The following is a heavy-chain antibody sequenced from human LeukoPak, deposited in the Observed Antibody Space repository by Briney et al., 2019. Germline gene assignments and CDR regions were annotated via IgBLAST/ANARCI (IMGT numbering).Heavy chain of an antibody. D-gene: IGHD3-9*01. CDR3: ARVYYDILTGYQYYFDY. CDR2: IYYSGST. V-gene: IGHV4-59*01. J-gene: IGHJ4*02. CDR1: GGSISSYY. Sequence: PETLSLTCTVSGGSISSYYWSWIRQPPGKGLEWIGYIYYSGSTNYNPSLKSRVTISVDTSKNQFSLKLSSVTAADTAVYYCARVYYDILTGYQYYFDYWGQGTLVTVSS.